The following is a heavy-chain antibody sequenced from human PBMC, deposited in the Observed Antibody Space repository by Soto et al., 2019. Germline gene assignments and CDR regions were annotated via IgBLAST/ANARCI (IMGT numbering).Heavy chain of an antibody. D-gene: IGHD6-13*01. CDR3: ARPMSGIAGFFDY. V-gene: IGHV3-33*01. CDR2: IWYDGSNK. J-gene: IGHJ4*02. Sequence: QVQLVESGGGVVQPGRSLRLSCAASGFTFSSYGMHWVRQAPGKGLEWVAVIWYDGSNKYYADSVKGRFTISRDNSKNTMYLQMNSLGAEDTAVYYCARPMSGIAGFFDYWGQGTLVTVSS. CDR1: GFTFSSYG.